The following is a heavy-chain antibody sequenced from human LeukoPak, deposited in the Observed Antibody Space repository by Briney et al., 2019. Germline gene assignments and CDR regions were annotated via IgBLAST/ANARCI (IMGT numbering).Heavy chain of an antibody. D-gene: IGHD1-26*01. CDR3: ARGSGIYYPPDY. CDR2: IFYSGST. CDR1: DGACSSYD. V-gene: IGHV4-59*01. Sequence: SVTLYITCTVSDGACSSYDWSWMRQPPAKRLPWIGYIFYSGSTNYNPSLKSRVTISVDTSKNQFSLKLRSVTAADTAVYYCARGSGIYYPPDYWGQGTLVTVSS. J-gene: IGHJ4*02.